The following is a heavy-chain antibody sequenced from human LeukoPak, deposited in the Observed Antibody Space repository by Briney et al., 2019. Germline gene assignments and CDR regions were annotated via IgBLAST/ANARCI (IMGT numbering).Heavy chain of an antibody. Sequence: ASVKLSCKASGYTFTSYYMHWVRQAPGQGLEWMGIINTSGGSTSYAQKFQGRVTMTRDPSTSTVYMELSSLRSEDTAVYYCARSVTAYDNWFDPWGQGTLVTVSS. CDR3: ARSVTAYDNWFDP. V-gene: IGHV1-46*01. J-gene: IGHJ5*02. D-gene: IGHD5-18*01. CDR2: INTSGGST. CDR1: GYTFTSYY.